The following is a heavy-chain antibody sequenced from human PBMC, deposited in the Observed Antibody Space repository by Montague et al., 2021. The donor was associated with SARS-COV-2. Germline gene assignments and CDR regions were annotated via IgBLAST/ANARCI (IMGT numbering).Heavy chain of an antibody. J-gene: IGHJ4*02. CDR1: GDSVWINTAA. D-gene: IGHD4-17*01. CDR3: VRDTGSAQAGFDA. CDR2: TNYMSKWTS. V-gene: IGHV6-1*01. Sequence: CAISGDSVWINTAAWNWIRQSPSGGFEWLGRTNYMSKWTSDYATSVEGRISIDPDTSKNQFFLHLRSVTPEDTGVYYCVRDTGSAQAGFDAWGQGTLVTVSS.